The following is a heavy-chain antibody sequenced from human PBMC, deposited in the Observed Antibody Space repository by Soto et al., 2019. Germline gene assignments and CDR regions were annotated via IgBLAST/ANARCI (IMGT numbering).Heavy chain of an antibody. CDR3: VRPLAVAGTLDGFDI. Sequence: GGSLRLSCAASGFTFSSYGMHWVRQAPGKGLEWVAVISYDGSNKYYADSVKGRFTISRDNSKNTLYLQMNSLRAEDTAVYYCVRPLAVAGTLDGFDIWGQGTMVTVSS. D-gene: IGHD6-19*01. CDR1: GFTFSSYG. J-gene: IGHJ3*02. CDR2: ISYDGSNK. V-gene: IGHV3-30*03.